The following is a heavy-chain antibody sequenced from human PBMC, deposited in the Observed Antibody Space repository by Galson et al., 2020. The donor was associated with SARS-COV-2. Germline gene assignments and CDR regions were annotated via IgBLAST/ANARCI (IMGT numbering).Heavy chain of an antibody. D-gene: IGHD2-15*01. J-gene: IGHJ6*02. CDR2: IYSGGST. CDR1: GFTVSSNY. CDR3: ARVVGNCSGGSCYGYYYYYGMDV. V-gene: IGHV3-66*01. Sequence: GESLKISCAASGFTVSSNYMSWVRQAPGKGLEWASVIYSGGSTYYADSVKGRFTISRDNSKNTLYLQMNSLRAEDTAVYYCARVVGNCSGGSCYGYYYYYGMDVWGQGTTVTVSS.